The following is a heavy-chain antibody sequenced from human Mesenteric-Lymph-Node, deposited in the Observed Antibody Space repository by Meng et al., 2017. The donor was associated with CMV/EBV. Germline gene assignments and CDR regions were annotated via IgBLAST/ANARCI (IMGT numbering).Heavy chain of an antibody. Sequence: GGSLRLSCAASGFTFSNYWIHWVRQTPGKGLVWVSRINGDGRITDYAVSVKGRFTISRDNAKDIVYLQMNGLRAEDTAVYYCTRLFSSGWYGGADYWGQGILVTVSS. CDR3: TRLFSSGWYGGADY. D-gene: IGHD6-19*01. CDR1: GFTFSNYW. CDR2: INGDGRIT. J-gene: IGHJ4*02. V-gene: IGHV3-74*01.